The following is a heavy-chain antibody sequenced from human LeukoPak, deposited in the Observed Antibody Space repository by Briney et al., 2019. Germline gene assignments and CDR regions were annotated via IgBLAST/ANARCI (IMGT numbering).Heavy chain of an antibody. Sequence: GGSLRLSCAASGFTFSSYEMNWVRQAPGKGLEWVSYISNSGSTIYYADSVKGRFTISRDNAKNSLYLQMNSLRAEDTAVYYCARVDSGYDFYYYYYGMDVWGQGTTVTVSS. D-gene: IGHD5-12*01. CDR2: ISNSGSTI. CDR3: ARVDSGYDFYYYYYGMDV. CDR1: GFTFSSYE. J-gene: IGHJ6*02. V-gene: IGHV3-48*03.